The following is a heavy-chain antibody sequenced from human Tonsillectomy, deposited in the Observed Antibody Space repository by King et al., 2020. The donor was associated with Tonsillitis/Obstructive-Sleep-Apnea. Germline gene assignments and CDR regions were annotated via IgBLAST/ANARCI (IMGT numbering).Heavy chain of an antibody. J-gene: IGHJ4*02. CDR3: AKARSSNSTSGYNY. D-gene: IGHD2-2*02. CDR2: ISGGGDST. V-gene: IGHV3-23*01. Sequence: VQLLESGGGLVQPGGSLRLSCAASGFTFSSYAMNWVRQAPGKGLEWVSVISGGGDSTYYADSVKGRFTISRDNSKTTLYLQMNSLRAEDTAVYYCAKARSSNSTSGYNYWGQGTLVTVSP. CDR1: GFTFSSYA.